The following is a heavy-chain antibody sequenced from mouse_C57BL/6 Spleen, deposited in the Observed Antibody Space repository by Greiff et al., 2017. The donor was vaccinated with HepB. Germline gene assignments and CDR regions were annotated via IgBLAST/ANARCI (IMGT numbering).Heavy chain of an antibody. D-gene: IGHD2-2*01. Sequence: VQLQQSGPELVKPGASVKISCKASGYAFSSSWMNWVKQRPGKGLEWIGRIYPGDGDTNYNGKFKGKATLTADKSSSTAYMQLSSLTSEDSAVYFCAYYGYDGDYFDYWGQCTTLTVSS. CDR2: IYPGDGDT. J-gene: IGHJ2*01. CDR1: GYAFSSSW. CDR3: AYYGYDGDYFDY. V-gene: IGHV1-82*01.